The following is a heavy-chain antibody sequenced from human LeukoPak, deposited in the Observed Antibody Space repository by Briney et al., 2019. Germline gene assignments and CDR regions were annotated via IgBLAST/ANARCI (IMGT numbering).Heavy chain of an antibody. Sequence: PGGSLRLSCAASGFTFRSYEMNWVRQAPGKGLEWVSYISSSGSTKYYADSVKGRFTISRDNAKNSLYLQMNSLRAEDAAFYYCAKLLRDVTIYDFWGHGTLVTVSS. J-gene: IGHJ4*01. CDR3: AKLLRDVTIYDF. CDR2: ISSSGSTK. V-gene: IGHV3-48*03. CDR1: GFTFRSYE. D-gene: IGHD5-24*01.